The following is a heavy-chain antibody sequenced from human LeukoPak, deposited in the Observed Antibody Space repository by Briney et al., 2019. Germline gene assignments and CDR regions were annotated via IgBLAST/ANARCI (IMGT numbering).Heavy chain of an antibody. V-gene: IGHV4-39*07. D-gene: IGHD2-2*03. CDR3: ARLLRVGYCSTTSCNWFDP. CDR2: IYYSGST. Sequence: SQTLSLTCTVSGGSISSTSYYWGWIRQPPGKGLEWIGSIYYSGSTYYNPSLKSRVTISVDTSKNQFSLKLSSVTAADTAVYYCARLLRVGYCSTTSCNWFDPWGQGTLVTVSS. CDR1: GGSISSTSYY. J-gene: IGHJ5*02.